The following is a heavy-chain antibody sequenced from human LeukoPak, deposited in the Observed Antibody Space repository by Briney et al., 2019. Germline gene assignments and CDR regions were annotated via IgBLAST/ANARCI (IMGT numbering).Heavy chain of an antibody. D-gene: IGHD1-20*01. CDR2: ISGSGGST. CDR1: GFTFSSYA. CDR3: AKDMGYNWNDGALDY. Sequence: GGSLRLSCAASGFTFSSYAMSWVRQAPGKGLEWISAISGSGGSTYYADSVKGRFTISRDNSKNTLYLQMNSLRAEDMALYYCAKDMGYNWNDGALDYWGQGTLVTVSS. V-gene: IGHV3-23*01. J-gene: IGHJ4*02.